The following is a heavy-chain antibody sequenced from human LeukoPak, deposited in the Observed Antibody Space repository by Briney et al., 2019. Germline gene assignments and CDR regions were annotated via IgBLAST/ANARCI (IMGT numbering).Heavy chain of an antibody. CDR2: IYYSGST. CDR3: ARHDGSLGARFDY. V-gene: IGHV4-59*08. D-gene: IGHD3-10*01. CDR1: GGSISSYY. Sequence: SETLSLTCTVSGGSISSYYWSWLRQPPGKGLEWIGYIYYSGSTNYNPSLKSRVTISVDTSKNQFSLRLSSVTAADTAVYYCARHDGSLGARFDYWGQGTLVTVSS. J-gene: IGHJ4*02.